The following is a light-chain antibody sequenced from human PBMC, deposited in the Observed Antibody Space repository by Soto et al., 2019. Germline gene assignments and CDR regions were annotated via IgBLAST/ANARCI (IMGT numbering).Light chain of an antibody. CDR2: GAT. V-gene: IGKV3-15*01. J-gene: IGKJ1*01. Sequence: EILLTQSPSTLSLSPGEGVTLSCRASQSVTVNSLAWYQQKPGQAPRLLIHGATTRATGIPARFSGSGSGTEFTLTISSLQSEDFAVYFCQKYNNWPETFGQGTKVDNK. CDR1: QSVTVN. CDR3: QKYNNWPET.